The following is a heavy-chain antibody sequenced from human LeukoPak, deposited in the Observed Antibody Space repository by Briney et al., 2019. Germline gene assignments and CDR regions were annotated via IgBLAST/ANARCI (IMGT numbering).Heavy chain of an antibody. Sequence: GASVKVSCKASGYTFTSYGISWVRQAPGQGLEWMGWISAYNGNTNYAQKLQGRVTMTTDTSTSTAYMELRSLRSDDTAVYYCARDGGLVITNGMAYYYYYYMDVWGKGTTVTISS. J-gene: IGHJ6*03. V-gene: IGHV1-18*01. D-gene: IGHD3/OR15-3a*01. CDR1: GYTFTSYG. CDR2: ISAYNGNT. CDR3: ARDGGLVITNGMAYYYYYYMDV.